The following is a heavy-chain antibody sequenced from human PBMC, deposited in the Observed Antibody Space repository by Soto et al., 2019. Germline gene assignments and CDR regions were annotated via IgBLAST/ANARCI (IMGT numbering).Heavy chain of an antibody. CDR2: INHSGST. V-gene: IGHV4-30-4*01. Sequence: PSETLSLTCTVSGGSISSGDYYWSWIRQPPGKGLEWIGEINHSGSTNYNPSLKSRVTISVDTSKNQFSLKLSSVTAADTAVYYCAAWLFQVDVWGKGTTVTVSS. D-gene: IGHD3-22*01. CDR1: GGSISSGDYY. J-gene: IGHJ6*04. CDR3: AAWLFQVDV.